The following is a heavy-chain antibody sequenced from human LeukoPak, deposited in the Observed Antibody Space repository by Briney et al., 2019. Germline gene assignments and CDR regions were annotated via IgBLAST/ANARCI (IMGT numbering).Heavy chain of an antibody. CDR3: AGVGRYGSGSYMGWFDP. Sequence: GASVKVSFKASGYTFTGYYMHWVRQAPGQGLEWMGWINPNSGGTNYAQKFQGRVTMTRDTSISTAYMELSRLRSDDTAVYYCAGVGRYGSGSYMGWFDPWGQGTLVTVSS. J-gene: IGHJ5*02. V-gene: IGHV1-2*02. CDR2: INPNSGGT. CDR1: GYTFTGYY. D-gene: IGHD3-10*01.